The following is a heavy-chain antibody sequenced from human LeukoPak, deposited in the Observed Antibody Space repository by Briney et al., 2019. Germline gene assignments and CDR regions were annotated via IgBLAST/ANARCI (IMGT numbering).Heavy chain of an antibody. CDR3: AKGNYQYYFEY. CDR1: GFSVSSNY. Sequence: GGSLRLSCAASGFSVSSNYMSWVRQAPGKGLEWVSVIYSGGSTSYADSVKGRFTISRDNSKNTLYLQMNSLRAEDTAVYYCAKGNYQYYFEYWGQGTLVTVSS. CDR2: IYSGGST. V-gene: IGHV3-66*01. D-gene: IGHD1-7*01. J-gene: IGHJ4*02.